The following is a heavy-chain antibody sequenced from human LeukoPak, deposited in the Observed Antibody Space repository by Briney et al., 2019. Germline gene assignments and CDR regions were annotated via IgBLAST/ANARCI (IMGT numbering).Heavy chain of an antibody. V-gene: IGHV1-18*01. D-gene: IGHD6-19*01. CDR2: IRAYNGNT. CDR1: GYTFTSYG. J-gene: IGHJ6*03. Sequence: ASVKVSCKASGYTFTSYGISWVRQAPGQGLEWMGWIRAYNGNTNYAQKLQGRVTMTTDTSTSTAYMELRSLRSDDTAVYYCAREGQWLNYYYYYMDVWGKGTTVTVSS. CDR3: AREGQWLNYYYYYMDV.